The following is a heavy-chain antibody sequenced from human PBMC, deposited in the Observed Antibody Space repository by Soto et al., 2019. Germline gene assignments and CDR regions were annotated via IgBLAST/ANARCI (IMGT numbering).Heavy chain of an antibody. CDR3: ARDRNGLGGIDY. CDR1: GGSISSGGFS. V-gene: IGHV4-30-2*01. CDR2: IFQSGSP. Sequence: QLQLQESGSGLVKPSQTLSLTCAVSGGSISSGGFSWSWIRQPPGKGLEWIGYIFQSGSPSYNPSSKSRVTISVERSKNQFFLKLSSVTAADTAVYYCARDRNGLGGIDYWGQGTLVTVSS. J-gene: IGHJ4*02. D-gene: IGHD1-1*01.